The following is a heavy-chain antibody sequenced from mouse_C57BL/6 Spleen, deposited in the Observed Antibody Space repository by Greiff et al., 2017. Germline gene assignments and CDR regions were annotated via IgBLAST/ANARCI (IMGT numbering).Heavy chain of an antibody. J-gene: IGHJ4*01. V-gene: IGHV1-81*01. CDR3: ARVTGTSYYAMDY. CDR2: IYPRSGNT. CDR1: GYTFTSYG. Sequence: VKLQESGAELARPGASVKLSCKASGYTFTSYGISWVKQRTGQGLEWIGEIYPRSGNTYYNEKFKGKATLTADKSSSTAYMELRSLTSEDSAVXCCARVTGTSYYAMDYWGQGTSVTVSS. D-gene: IGHD4-1*01.